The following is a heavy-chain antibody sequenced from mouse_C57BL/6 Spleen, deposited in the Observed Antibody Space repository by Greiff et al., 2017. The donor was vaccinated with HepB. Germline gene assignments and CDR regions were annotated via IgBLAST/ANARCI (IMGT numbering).Heavy chain of an antibody. J-gene: IGHJ2*01. V-gene: IGHV1-72*01. Sequence: VQLQQPGAELVKPGASVKLSCKASGYTFTSYWMHWVKQRPGRGLEWIGRIDPNSGGTKYNEKFKSKATLTVDKPSSTAYMQLSSLTSEDSAVYYCAWGYYGSSSHFDYWGQGTTLTVSS. D-gene: IGHD1-1*01. CDR2: IDPNSGGT. CDR3: AWGYYGSSSHFDY. CDR1: GYTFTSYW.